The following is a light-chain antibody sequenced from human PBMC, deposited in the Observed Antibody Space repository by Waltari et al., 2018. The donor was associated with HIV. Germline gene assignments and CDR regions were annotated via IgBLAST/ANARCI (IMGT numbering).Light chain of an antibody. Sequence: QSVLTQPPSASGTPGQRVTISCSGSSSNIATNTVNWYQQLPGTAPKLLIYTNNQRPSGVPARFSGSKSGTSASLAISGLQSDDDADYYCATWDDSLNGWVFGRGTRLTVL. CDR3: ATWDDSLNGWV. J-gene: IGLJ3*02. CDR1: SSNIATNT. CDR2: TNN. V-gene: IGLV1-44*01.